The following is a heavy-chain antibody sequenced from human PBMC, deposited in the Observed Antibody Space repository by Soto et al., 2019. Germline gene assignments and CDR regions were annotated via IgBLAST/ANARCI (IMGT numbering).Heavy chain of an antibody. Sequence: ASVKVSCKESGYTYTSYYRHWVRQAPGQGLEWMGIINPSGGSTSYAQKFQGRVTMTRDTSTSTVYMELSSLRSEDTAVYYCARGRYDILTGCFAYFDYWGQGTLVTVSS. CDR3: ARGRYDILTGCFAYFDY. J-gene: IGHJ4*02. CDR1: GYTYTSYY. V-gene: IGHV1-46*01. D-gene: IGHD3-9*01. CDR2: INPSGGST.